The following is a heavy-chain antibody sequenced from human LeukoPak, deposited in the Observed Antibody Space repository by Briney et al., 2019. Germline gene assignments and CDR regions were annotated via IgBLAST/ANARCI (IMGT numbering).Heavy chain of an antibody. CDR1: GYTFTTYG. Sequence: ASVKVSCKASGYTFTTYGMNWVRQAPGQGLEWMGWINTDTGNPTYAQGFTGRFVFSLDTSVSTAYLQISSLKAEDTAVYYCARTYYYGSGSYSLDYWGQGTLVTVSS. J-gene: IGHJ4*02. V-gene: IGHV7-4-1*02. CDR3: ARTYYYGSGSYSLDY. CDR2: INTDTGNP. D-gene: IGHD3-10*01.